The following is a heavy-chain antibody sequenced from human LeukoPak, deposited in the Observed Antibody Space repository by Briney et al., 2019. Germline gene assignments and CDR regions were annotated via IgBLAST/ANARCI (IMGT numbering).Heavy chain of an antibody. V-gene: IGHV4-39*07. J-gene: IGHJ5*02. CDR3: ARDAHIVVVPAGGWFDP. D-gene: IGHD2-2*01. CDR2: IYYSGST. CDR1: GGSISSSSYY. Sequence: SETLSLTCTVSGGSISSSSYYWGWIRQPPGKGLEWIGSIYYSGSTYYNPSLKSRVTISVDTSKNQFSLKLSSVTAADTAVYYCARDAHIVVVPAGGWFDPWGQGTLVTVSS.